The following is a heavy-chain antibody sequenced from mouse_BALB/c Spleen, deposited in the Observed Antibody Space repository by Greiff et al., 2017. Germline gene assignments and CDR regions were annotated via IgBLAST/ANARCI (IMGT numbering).Heavy chain of an antibody. CDR2: ISSGGGST. J-gene: IGHJ3*01. Sequence: EVQRVESGGGLVKPGGSLKLSCAASGFAFSSYDMSWVRQTPEKRLEWVAYISSGGGSTYYPDTVKGRFTISRDNAKNTLYLQMSSLKSEDTAMYYCARRYYDYDVGFAYWGQGTLVTVSA. CDR1: GFAFSSYD. V-gene: IGHV5-12-1*01. CDR3: ARRYYDYDVGFAY. D-gene: IGHD2-4*01.